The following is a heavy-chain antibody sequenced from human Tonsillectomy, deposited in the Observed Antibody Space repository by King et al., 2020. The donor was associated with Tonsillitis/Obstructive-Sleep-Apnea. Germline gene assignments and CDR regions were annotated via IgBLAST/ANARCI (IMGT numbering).Heavy chain of an antibody. D-gene: IGHD2-2*01. CDR1: GFRFSEYY. V-gene: IGHV3-11*01. CDR3: ARDPYCSSTSCYDYYFYMDV. J-gene: IGHJ6*03. CDR2: ISSDGSTI. Sequence: VQLVESGGGLVKPGGSLRLSCAASGFRFSEYYMSWIRQAPGKGLEWVSYISSDGSTINYADSVKGRFTISRDNAKKSLYLQMNSLRAEDTAVYYCARDPYCSSTSCYDYYFYMDVWGEGTTVTVSS.